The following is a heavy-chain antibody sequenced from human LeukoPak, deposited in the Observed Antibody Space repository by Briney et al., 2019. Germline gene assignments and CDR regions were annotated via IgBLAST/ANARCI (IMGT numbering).Heavy chain of an antibody. D-gene: IGHD5-18*01. CDR1: GGSISSYY. CDR3: ARGAAMVLAPRYNWFDP. V-gene: IGHV4-59*12. Sequence: SEALSLTCTVSGGSISSYYWSWIRQPPGKGLEWIGYIYYSGSTNYNPSLKSRVTISVDTSKNQFSLKLSSVTAADTAVYYCARGAAMVLAPRYNWFDPWGQGTLVTVSS. J-gene: IGHJ5*02. CDR2: IYYSGST.